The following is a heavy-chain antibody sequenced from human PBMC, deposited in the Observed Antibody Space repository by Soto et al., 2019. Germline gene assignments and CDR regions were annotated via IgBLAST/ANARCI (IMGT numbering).Heavy chain of an antibody. D-gene: IGHD6-13*01. CDR2: VSSSSTYI. CDR3: ARGSHSTTWYGGQFDY. J-gene: IGHJ4*02. CDR1: GLTFSSYT. V-gene: IGHV3-21*01. Sequence: EVQLVDSGGGMVKPGGSLRLSCAASGLTFSSYTMNWVRQAPGKGLEWVSSVSSSSTYIYYADSVKGRFTISRDNAKNSLYLQMNSLRAEDTAIYYCARGSHSTTWYGGQFDYWGQGTLATVSS.